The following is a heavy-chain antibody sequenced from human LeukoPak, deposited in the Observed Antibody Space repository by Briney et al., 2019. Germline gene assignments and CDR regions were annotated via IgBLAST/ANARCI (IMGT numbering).Heavy chain of an antibody. V-gene: IGHV4-34*01. CDR3: ARGRRDSSSWYRKWFDP. Sequence: SETLSLTCAVYGGSFSGYYWSWIRQPPGKGLEWIGEINHSGSTNYNPSLKSRVTISVDTSKNQFSLKLSTVTAADTAVYYCARGRRDSSSWYRKWFDPWGQGTLVTVSS. D-gene: IGHD6-13*01. CDR1: GGSFSGYY. J-gene: IGHJ5*02. CDR2: INHSGST.